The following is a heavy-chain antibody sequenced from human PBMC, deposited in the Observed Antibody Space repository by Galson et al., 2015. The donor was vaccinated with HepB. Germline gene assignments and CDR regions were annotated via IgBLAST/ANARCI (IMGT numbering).Heavy chain of an antibody. CDR2: IKSKTDGGTT. V-gene: IGHV3-15*01. CDR3: TTGFGYDYVWGSYRPTNGAFDI. D-gene: IGHD3-16*02. J-gene: IGHJ3*02. CDR1: GFTFSNAW. Sequence: SLRLSCAASGFTFSNAWMSWVRQAPGKGLEWVGRIKSKTDGGTTDYAAPVKGRFTISRDDSKNTLYLQMNSLKTEDTAVYYCTTGFGYDYVWGSYRPTNGAFDIWGQGTMVTVSS.